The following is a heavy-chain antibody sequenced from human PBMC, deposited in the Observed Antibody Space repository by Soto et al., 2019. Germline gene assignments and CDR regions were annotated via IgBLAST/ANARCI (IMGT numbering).Heavy chain of an antibody. Sequence: QLQLQESGPGLVKPSETLSLTCNASGGSISSSPYAWGWIRQSPGKGLEWIGTIDYNGTIYYNPSLKSRITISVDTSKNQISLRLSSVTAADTAVYYFARHVHNQGYEYYFDSWGQGTLVTVSS. J-gene: IGHJ4*02. D-gene: IGHD3-3*01. CDR2: IDYNGTI. V-gene: IGHV4-39*01. CDR1: GGSISSSPYA. CDR3: ARHVHNQGYEYYFDS.